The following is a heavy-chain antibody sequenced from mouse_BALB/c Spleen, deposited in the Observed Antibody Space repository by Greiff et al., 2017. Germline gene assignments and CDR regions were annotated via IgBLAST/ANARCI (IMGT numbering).Heavy chain of an antibody. D-gene: IGHD1-1*01. CDR2: ISSGSSTI. Sequence: EVKLVESGGGLVQPGGSRKLSCAASGFTFSSFGMHWVRQAPEKGLEWVAYISSGSSTIYYADTVKGRFTISRDNPKNTLFLQMTSLRSEDTAMYYCARGDYYFFDYWGQGTTLTVSS. V-gene: IGHV5-17*02. J-gene: IGHJ2*01. CDR3: ARGDYYFFDY. CDR1: GFTFSSFG.